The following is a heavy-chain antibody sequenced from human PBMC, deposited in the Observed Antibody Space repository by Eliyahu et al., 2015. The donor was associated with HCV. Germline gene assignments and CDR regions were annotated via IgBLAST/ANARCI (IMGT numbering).Heavy chain of an antibody. Sequence: QVQLQESXPGLVKPSETLSLTCXXXGGXISTXYWGWIRQPPGKGLEWXGYIHXRGSSNYNPSLKSRVTISVDTSKNQFSLKLSSVTAADTAVYYCASGGGGIAVAGTGGWFDPWGQGTLVTVSS. CDR3: ASGGGGIAVAGTGGWFDP. D-gene: IGHD6-19*01. V-gene: IGHV4-59*01. CDR1: GGXISTXY. J-gene: IGHJ5*02. CDR2: IHXRGSS.